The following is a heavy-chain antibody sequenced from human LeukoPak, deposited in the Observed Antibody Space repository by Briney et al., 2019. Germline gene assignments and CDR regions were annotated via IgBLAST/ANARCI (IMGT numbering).Heavy chain of an antibody. CDR2: IYYSGST. CDR3: ARYGDYVFDL. CDR1: GCSISSYY. Sequence: PSETLSLTCTVSGCSISSYYWRWIRQPPGKGLEWIGYIYYSGSTIYNPSLKSRVTISVDTSKNQFSLKLSSVTAADTAVYYCARYGDYVFDLWGRGTLVTVSS. D-gene: IGHD4-17*01. J-gene: IGHJ4*02. V-gene: IGHV4-59*01.